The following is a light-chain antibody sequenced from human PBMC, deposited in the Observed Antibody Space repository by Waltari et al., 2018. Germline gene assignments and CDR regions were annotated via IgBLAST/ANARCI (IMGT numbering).Light chain of an antibody. J-gene: IGKJ2*01. CDR1: QSISSW. V-gene: IGKV1-5*03. CDR3: QQYNTYYT. Sequence: DVQMTQSPSTLSASVGDTVTITCRASQSISSWLAWYQQKAGKAPKLLIYKAATLESGVPSRFSGIGSGTEFTLTISSLQPDDLATYYCQQYNTYYTFGQGTILEIK. CDR2: KAA.